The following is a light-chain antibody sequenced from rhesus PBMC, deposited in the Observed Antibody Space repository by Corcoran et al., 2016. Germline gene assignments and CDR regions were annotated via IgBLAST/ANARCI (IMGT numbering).Light chain of an antibody. CDR1: QGISNW. Sequence: DIQMTQSPSSLSASVGDRVTITCQASQGISNWIAWYQQKPGKAPKLLIYAASRLESGVPSMFSGSGSGTEFTLTISSLQPEDFAPYYCQQHNSNPLTFGVGNKVEIK. CDR2: AAS. CDR3: QQHNSNPLT. V-gene: IGKV1S4*01. J-gene: IGKJ4*01.